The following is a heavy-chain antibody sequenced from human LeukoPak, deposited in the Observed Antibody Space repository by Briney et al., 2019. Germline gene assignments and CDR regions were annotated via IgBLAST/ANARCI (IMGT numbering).Heavy chain of an antibody. Sequence: GGSLRLSCAASGFIFSSHGMNWVRQAPGKGLEWVSGISPSGDITYYADSVKGRFTISRDNAKSSLFLQMNSLRAEDTAVYYYARDYGGSSPFDYWGQGTLVTVSS. CDR3: ARDYGGSSPFDY. J-gene: IGHJ4*02. CDR1: GFIFSSHG. V-gene: IGHV3-23*01. D-gene: IGHD4-23*01. CDR2: ISPSGDIT.